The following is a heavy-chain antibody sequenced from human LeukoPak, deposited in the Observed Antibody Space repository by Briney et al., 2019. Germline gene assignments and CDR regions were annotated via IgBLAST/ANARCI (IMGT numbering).Heavy chain of an antibody. V-gene: IGHV4-59*01. CDR3: ARAGLRWLQSGYFDY. CDR2: IYYSGST. J-gene: IGHJ4*02. D-gene: IGHD5-24*01. Sequence: SETLSLTCTVSGGSISSYYWSWTRQPPGKGLEWIGYIYYSGSTNYNPSLKSRVTISVDTSKNQFSLKLSSVTAADTAVYYCARAGLRWLQSGYFDYWGQGTLVTVSS. CDR1: GGSISSYY.